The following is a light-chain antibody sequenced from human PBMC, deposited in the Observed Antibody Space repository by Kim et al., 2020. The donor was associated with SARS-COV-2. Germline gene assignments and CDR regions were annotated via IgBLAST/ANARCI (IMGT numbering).Light chain of an antibody. CDR3: QVWGSRSDHWV. J-gene: IGLJ3*02. V-gene: IGLV3-21*01. Sequence: SYELTQPPSVSVAPGKTARITCGGNNIGSKSVHWYQQKPGQAPVLVIYYDSDRPSGIPERFSGSNSGNTATLTISRVEAGDEAGHYCQVWGSRSDHWVFG. CDR2: YDS. CDR1: NIGSKS.